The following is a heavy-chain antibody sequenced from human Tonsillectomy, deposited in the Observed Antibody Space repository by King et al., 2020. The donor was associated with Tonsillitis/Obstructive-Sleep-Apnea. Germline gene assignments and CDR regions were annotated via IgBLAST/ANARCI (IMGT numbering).Heavy chain of an antibody. CDR3: ASHGISVAGKDYFDY. J-gene: IGHJ4*02. Sequence: QLVKSGAEVKKPGESLRISCKGSGYSFISYWITWVRQMPGNGLEWMGRIDPSDSYTNYSPSFQGHVTISSDKSINTAYLQWSSLKASDTAIYYCASHGISVAGKDYFDYWGQGTVVTVSS. V-gene: IGHV5-10-1*01. CDR2: IDPSDSYT. D-gene: IGHD6-19*01. CDR1: GYSFISYW.